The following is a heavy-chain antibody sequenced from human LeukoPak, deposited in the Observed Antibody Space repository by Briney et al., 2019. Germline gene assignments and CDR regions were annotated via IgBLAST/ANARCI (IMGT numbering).Heavy chain of an antibody. V-gene: IGHV4-34*01. J-gene: IGHJ4*02. CDR1: GGSFSGYY. D-gene: IGHD3-10*01. Sequence: SETLSLTCAVCGGSFSGYYWSWIRQPPGKGLEWIGEINHSGRTNYNPSLKSRVTISVDTSKNQFSLKLSSVTAADTAVYYCARDSSYGSGSFDYWGQGTLVTVSS. CDR3: ARDSSYGSGSFDY. CDR2: INHSGRT.